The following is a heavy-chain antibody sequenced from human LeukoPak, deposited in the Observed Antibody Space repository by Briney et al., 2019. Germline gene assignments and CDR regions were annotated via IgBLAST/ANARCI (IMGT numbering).Heavy chain of an antibody. CDR3: AMYYYYSSGYGAFDI. J-gene: IGHJ3*02. CDR1: GYTFTGYY. D-gene: IGHD3-22*01. CDR2: INPNRGGT. Sequence: ASVKVSCKASGYTFTGYYMHWVRQAPGQGLEWMGRINPNRGGTNYAQKFQGRVTITRATSISTAYMELSRLRSDDTAVYYCAMYYYYSSGYGAFDIWGQGTMVTVSS. V-gene: IGHV1-2*06.